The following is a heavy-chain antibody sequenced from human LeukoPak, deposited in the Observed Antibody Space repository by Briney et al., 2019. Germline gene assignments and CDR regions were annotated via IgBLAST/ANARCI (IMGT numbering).Heavy chain of an antibody. CDR2: IYSSGTT. CDR3: ARDWSMITYEY. D-gene: IGHD3-22*01. J-gene: IGHJ4*02. CDR1: GGSIIGYY. Sequence: SETLSLTCTVSGGSIIGYYWSWIRQPAGKGLELIGRIYSSGTTNYNPSLESRVTMSVDTSKNQFALKLSSVTAADTAVYYCARDWSMITYEYWGRGTLVTVSS. V-gene: IGHV4-4*07.